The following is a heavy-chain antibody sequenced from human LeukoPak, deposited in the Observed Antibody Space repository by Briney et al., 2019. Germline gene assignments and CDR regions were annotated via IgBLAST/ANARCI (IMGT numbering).Heavy chain of an antibody. J-gene: IGHJ4*02. CDR3: ARGGASYDSSGYYYIPHYFDY. Sequence: SQTLSLTCTVSGGSISSGGYYWSWTRQHPGKGLEWIGYIYYSGSTYYNPSLKSRVTISVDTSKNQFSLKLSSVTAADTAVYYCARGGASYDSSGYYYIPHYFDYWGQGTLVTVSS. V-gene: IGHV4-31*03. CDR1: GGSISSGGYY. CDR2: IYYSGST. D-gene: IGHD3-22*01.